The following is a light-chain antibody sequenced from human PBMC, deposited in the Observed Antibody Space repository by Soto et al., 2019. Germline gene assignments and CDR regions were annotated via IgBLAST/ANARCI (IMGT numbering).Light chain of an antibody. CDR3: GTWNSSLSDVV. J-gene: IGLJ2*01. CDR2: DNN. CDR1: SSNIGNNY. Sequence: QSVLTQPPSVSAAPGQKVTISCSGSSSNIGNNYVSWYQQFPGTAPKLLIYDNNKRPSGIPDRFSGSKSGTSATLGITGLQTGDEADYYCGTWNSSLSDVVFGGGTQLTVL. V-gene: IGLV1-51*01.